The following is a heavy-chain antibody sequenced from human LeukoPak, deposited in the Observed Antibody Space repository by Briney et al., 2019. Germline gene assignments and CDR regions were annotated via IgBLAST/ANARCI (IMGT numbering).Heavy chain of an antibody. CDR2: INHSGST. V-gene: IGHV4-34*01. CDR1: GGSFSGYY. Sequence: SETLSLTCAVYGGSFSGYYWSWIRQPPGKGLEWIGEINHSGSTNYNPSLKSRVTISVDTSKNQFSLKLSSVTAADTAVYYCAREISWLLWFGEKQVYLDYWGQGTLVTVSS. J-gene: IGHJ4*02. D-gene: IGHD3-10*01. CDR3: AREISWLLWFGEKQVYLDY.